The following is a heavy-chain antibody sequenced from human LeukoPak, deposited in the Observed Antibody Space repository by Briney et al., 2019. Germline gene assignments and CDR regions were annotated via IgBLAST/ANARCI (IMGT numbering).Heavy chain of an antibody. Sequence: GGSLRLSCTASGFTFGDYAMSWVRQAPRKGLEWVGFIRSKAYGGTTEYAASVKGRFTISRDDSKSIAYLQMNSLKTEDTAVYYCTRDGVDTAVRYWGQGTLVTVSS. CDR1: GFTFGDYA. CDR3: TRDGVDTAVRY. D-gene: IGHD5-18*01. CDR2: IRSKAYGGTT. J-gene: IGHJ4*02. V-gene: IGHV3-49*04.